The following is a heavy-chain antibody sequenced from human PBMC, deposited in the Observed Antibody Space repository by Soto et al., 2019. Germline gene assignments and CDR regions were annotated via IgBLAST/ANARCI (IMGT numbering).Heavy chain of an antibody. V-gene: IGHV4-59*01. J-gene: IGHJ4*02. CDR3: ARGYDSSGYYYFPNQMPDIYYFDY. CDR1: GCSISSYY. D-gene: IGHD3-22*01. Sequence: PXETLSLTCTVSGCSISSYYWSWIRQPPGKGLDWIGYIYYSGSTNYNPSLKSRVTISVDTSKNQFSLKLSSVTAADTAVYYCARGYDSSGYYYFPNQMPDIYYFDYWGQGTLVTVSS. CDR2: IYYSGST.